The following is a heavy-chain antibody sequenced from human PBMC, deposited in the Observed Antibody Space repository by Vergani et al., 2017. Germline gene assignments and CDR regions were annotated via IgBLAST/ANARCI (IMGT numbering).Heavy chain of an antibody. CDR3: AIVTVYYDSSGYYLDY. CDR2: FDPEHGEV. V-gene: IGHV1-24*01. J-gene: IGHJ4*02. D-gene: IGHD3-22*01. Sequence: QVQLVQSGSEVRKPGASVKVSCQVSGYSLTELTIHWVRQAPGKGLEWMGGFDPEHGEVTFAHHIQGRVTMTEDRSTDTAYMELSSLRPEDTALYYCAIVTVYYDSSGYYLDYWGQRTLVTVSS. CDR1: GYSLTELT.